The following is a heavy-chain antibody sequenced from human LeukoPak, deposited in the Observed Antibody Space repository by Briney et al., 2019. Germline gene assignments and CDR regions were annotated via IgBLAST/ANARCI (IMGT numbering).Heavy chain of an antibody. Sequence: SVKVSCKASGGTFSSYAISWVRQAPGQGLEWMGGIIPIFGTANYAQKFQGRVTITTDESTITAYMELSSVRSDDTAVYYCARDRSFFGDFQGSFAMDVWGLGTTVTVSS. D-gene: IGHD3-10*01. CDR3: ARDRSFFGDFQGSFAMDV. V-gene: IGHV1-69*05. CDR1: GGTFSSYA. J-gene: IGHJ6*02. CDR2: IIPIFGTA.